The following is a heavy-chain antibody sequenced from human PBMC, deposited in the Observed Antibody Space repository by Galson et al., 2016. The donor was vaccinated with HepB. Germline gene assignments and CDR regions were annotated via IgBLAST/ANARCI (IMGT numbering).Heavy chain of an antibody. CDR1: GDSVSSGTYY. D-gene: IGHD2-8*01. J-gene: IGHJ4*02. Sequence: ATLSLTCTVSGDSVSSGTYYWSWIRQPPGKGLEWIAYIYYSGSTNYNPSLKSRITISVDTSKNQFPLKLSSVTAADTAVSYCARRAMLGRRLDYYFDYWGQGTLVTVSS. CDR2: IYYSGST. V-gene: IGHV4-61*01. CDR3: ARRAMLGRRLDYYFDY.